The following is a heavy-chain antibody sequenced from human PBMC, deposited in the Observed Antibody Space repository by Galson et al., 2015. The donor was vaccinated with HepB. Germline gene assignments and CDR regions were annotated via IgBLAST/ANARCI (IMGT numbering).Heavy chain of an antibody. D-gene: IGHD3-9*01. CDR1: GFTFSSYA. J-gene: IGHJ3*02. CDR3: AKDILRYFDWFKRGGAFDI. V-gene: IGHV3-30*04. Sequence: SLRLSCAASGFTFSSYAMHWVRQAPGKGLEWVAVISYDGSNKYYADSVKGRLTISRDNSKNTLYLQMNSLRAEDTAVYYCAKDILRYFDWFKRGGAFDIWGQGTMVTVSS. CDR2: ISYDGSNK.